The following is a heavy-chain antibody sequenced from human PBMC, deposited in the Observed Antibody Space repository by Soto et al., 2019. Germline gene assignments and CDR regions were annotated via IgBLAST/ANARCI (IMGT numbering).Heavy chain of an antibody. CDR2: IHPGDSDT. V-gene: IGHV5-51*01. Sequence: GESLKISCEASGYSFTSYWIGWVRQMPGKGLEWMGIIHPGDSDTKYSPSFQGRFTISRDNSKNTLYLQMNSLRAEDTAVYYCARERSQYLYCGMDVWGQGTTVTVSS. CDR3: ARERSQYLYCGMDV. CDR1: GYSFTSYW. D-gene: IGHD3-10*01. J-gene: IGHJ6*02.